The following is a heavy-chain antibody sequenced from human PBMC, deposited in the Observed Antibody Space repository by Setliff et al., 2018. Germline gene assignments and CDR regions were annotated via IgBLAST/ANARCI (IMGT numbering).Heavy chain of an antibody. Sequence: SVKVSCKASGGTFSSYAISWVRQAPGQGLEWMGGIIPIFGTANYAQKFQGRVTITADESTSTAYMELSSLRSEDTAVYYCARDSRGLVPAAIEGSYYYYGMDVWGQGTTGTVS. J-gene: IGHJ6*02. CDR1: GGTFSSYA. CDR2: IIPIFGTA. D-gene: IGHD2-2*02. CDR3: ARDSRGLVPAAIEGSYYYYGMDV. V-gene: IGHV1-69*13.